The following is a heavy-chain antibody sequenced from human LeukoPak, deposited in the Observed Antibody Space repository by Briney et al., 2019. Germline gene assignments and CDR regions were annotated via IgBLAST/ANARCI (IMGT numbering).Heavy chain of an antibody. J-gene: IGHJ4*02. CDR1: GYTFTCYY. CDR2: INPNSGGT. Sequence: ASVKVSCKASGYTFTCYYMHWVRQAPGQELEWMGRINPNSGGTNYAQKFQGRVTMTRDTSISTAYMELSRLRSDDTAVYYCARDSTVTTYDYWGQGTLVTVSS. CDR3: ARDSTVTTYDY. D-gene: IGHD4-17*01. V-gene: IGHV1-2*06.